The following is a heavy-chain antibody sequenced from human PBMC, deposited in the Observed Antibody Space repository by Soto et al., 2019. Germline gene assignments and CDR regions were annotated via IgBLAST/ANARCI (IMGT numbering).Heavy chain of an antibody. V-gene: IGHV4-34*01. CDR3: ARGPNYYGSGSYYRY. J-gene: IGHJ4*02. CDR1: GGSFSGYY. D-gene: IGHD3-10*01. CDR2: INHSGST. Sequence: QVQLQQWGAGLLKPSETLSLTCAVYGGSFSGYYWSWIRQPPGKGLEWIGEINHSGSTNYNPSLTSRVTISVDTSKNQFSLKLSSVTAADTAVYYCARGPNYYGSGSYYRYWGQGTLVTVSS.